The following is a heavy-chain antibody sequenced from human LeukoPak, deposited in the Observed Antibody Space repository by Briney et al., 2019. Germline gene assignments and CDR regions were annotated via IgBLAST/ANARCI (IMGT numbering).Heavy chain of an antibody. CDR1: GGSINNYY. J-gene: IGHJ6*02. Sequence: PSETLSLTCTVSGGSINNYYWSWIRQPPGKGLEWVAYIHSNGGTDYNPSLKSRVTISVDTSKNQFSLKLSSVTAADTAVYYCARRSGRNYYGMDVWGQGTTVTVSS. V-gene: IGHV4-59*08. CDR3: ARRSGRNYYGMDV. CDR2: IHSNGGT. D-gene: IGHD2-15*01.